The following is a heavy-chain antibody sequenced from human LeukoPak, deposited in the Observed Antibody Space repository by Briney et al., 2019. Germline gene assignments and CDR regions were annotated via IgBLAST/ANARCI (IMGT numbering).Heavy chain of an antibody. CDR3: ARVSGHSGSP. D-gene: IGHD5-12*01. CDR1: GFTFSVFW. Sequence: GGSLRLSCVDSGFTFSVFWMGWVRQAPGKGLEWVATIKEDGSEKYYVDSVKGRFTISRDNAKNSPYLQMNSLRGEDTAVYYCARVSGHSGSPWGQGTLVTVAS. CDR2: IKEDGSEK. J-gene: IGHJ5*02. V-gene: IGHV3-7*05.